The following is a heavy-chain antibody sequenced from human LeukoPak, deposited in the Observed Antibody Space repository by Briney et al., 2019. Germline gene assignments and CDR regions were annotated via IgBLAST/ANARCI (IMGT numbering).Heavy chain of an antibody. D-gene: IGHD2-21*01. CDR3: ARDQGLVVHYMDV. CDR2: VNPSGDST. CDR1: GYTFSNYN. Sequence: ASVKISCKASGYTFSNYNIHWLRQAPGQGLEWMGIVNPSGDSTNYAQKFQGRVTITADKSTSTAYMELSSLRSEDTAVYYCARDQGLVVHYMDVWGKGTTVTVSS. V-gene: IGHV1-46*01. J-gene: IGHJ6*03.